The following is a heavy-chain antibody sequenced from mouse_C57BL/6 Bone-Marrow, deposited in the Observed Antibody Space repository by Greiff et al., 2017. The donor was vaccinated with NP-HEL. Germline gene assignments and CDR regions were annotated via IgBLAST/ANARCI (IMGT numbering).Heavy chain of an antibody. CDR3: AFYDGYYRGAMDY. Sequence: QVQLKQSGAELVKPGASVKLSCKASGYTFTSYWMHWVKQRPGQGLEWIGMIHPNSGSTNYNEKFKSKATLTVDKSSSTAYMQLSSLTSEDSAVYYCAFYDGYYRGAMDYWGQGTSVTVSS. D-gene: IGHD2-3*01. J-gene: IGHJ4*01. CDR2: IHPNSGST. V-gene: IGHV1-64*01. CDR1: GYTFTSYW.